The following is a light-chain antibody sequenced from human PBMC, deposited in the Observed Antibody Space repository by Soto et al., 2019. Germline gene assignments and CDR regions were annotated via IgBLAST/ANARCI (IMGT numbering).Light chain of an antibody. J-gene: IGKJ1*01. CDR1: QSVSSSY. CDR2: GAS. Sequence: EIVLTQSPGTLSLSPGERATLSCRASQSVSSSYLAWYQQKPGQAPRLLIYGASSRATGIQDRFSGSGSGTDFTLNISRLEPEDCAVDFFQQYGSSPWTVGQGTKVDIK. V-gene: IGKV3-20*01. CDR3: QQYGSSPWT.